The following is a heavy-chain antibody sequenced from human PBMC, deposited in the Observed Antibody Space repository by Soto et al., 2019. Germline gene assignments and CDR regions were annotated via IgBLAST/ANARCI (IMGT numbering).Heavy chain of an antibody. CDR1: GYTLTELS. J-gene: IGHJ5*02. CDR3: ATAPNNRRVAGLNWFDP. D-gene: IGHD6-19*01. V-gene: IGHV1-24*01. Sequence: ASVKVSCKVSGYTLTELSMHWVRQAPGKGLEWMGGFDPEDGETIYAQKFQGRVTMTEDTSTDTAYMELSSLRSEDTTVYYCATAPNNRRVAGLNWFDPWGQGTLVTVSS. CDR2: FDPEDGET.